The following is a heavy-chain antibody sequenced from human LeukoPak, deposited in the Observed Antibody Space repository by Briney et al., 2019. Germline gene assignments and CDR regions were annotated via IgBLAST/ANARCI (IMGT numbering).Heavy chain of an antibody. D-gene: IGHD2-15*01. Sequence: GASVKVSCEASGYSFINFGLSWVRQAPGQGLEWMGWISAYNHNTNYAQKFQGRVTMTIDTSTTTVYMELRSLRSDDTAVYYCARDGDIVVVVAASWDYYYYGMDVWGQGTTVTVSS. CDR2: ISAYNHNT. CDR1: GYSFINFG. V-gene: IGHV1-18*01. CDR3: ARDGDIVVVVAASWDYYYYGMDV. J-gene: IGHJ6*02.